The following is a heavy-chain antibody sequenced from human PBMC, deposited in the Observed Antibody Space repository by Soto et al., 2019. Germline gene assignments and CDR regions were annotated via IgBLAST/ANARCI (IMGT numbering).Heavy chain of an antibody. J-gene: IGHJ3*02. Sequence: SVKVSCKASGGTFSSYTISWVRQAPGQGLEWMGRIIPILGIANYAQKFQGRVTITADKSTSTAYMELSSLRSEDTAVYYCASPGTPEYSGYGAFDIWGQGTMVTVSS. CDR3: ASPGTPEYSGYGAFDI. CDR1: GGTFSSYT. CDR2: IIPILGIA. D-gene: IGHD5-12*01. V-gene: IGHV1-69*02.